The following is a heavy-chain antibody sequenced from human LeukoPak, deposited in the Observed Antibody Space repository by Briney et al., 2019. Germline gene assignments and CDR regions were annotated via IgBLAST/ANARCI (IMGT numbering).Heavy chain of an antibody. CDR1: GGSVSSYY. CDR3: ARGHYYDGSGHSPTSLDY. CDR2: IYYSGRI. D-gene: IGHD3-22*01. V-gene: IGHV4-59*02. J-gene: IGHJ4*02. Sequence: PSETLSLTCTVSGGSVSSYYWSWIRQPPGKGLEWIGYIYYSGRINYNPSLKSRVTISVDTSKNQFPLRLTSVTAADTAVYYCARGHYYDGSGHSPTSLDYWGQGTLVTVSS.